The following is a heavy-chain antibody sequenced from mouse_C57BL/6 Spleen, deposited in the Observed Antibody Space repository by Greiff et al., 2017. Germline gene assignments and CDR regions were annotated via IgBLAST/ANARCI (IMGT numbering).Heavy chain of an antibody. V-gene: IGHV5-9*01. CDR1: GFTFSSYT. CDR3: ARQMGPIYDGYDERFAY. CDR2: ISGGGGNT. D-gene: IGHD2-3*01. J-gene: IGHJ3*01. Sequence: EVQGVESGGGLVKPGGSLKLSCAASGFTFSSYTMSWVRQTPEKRLEWVATISGGGGNTYYPDSVKGRFTISRDNAKNTLYLQMSRLRSEDTALYYGARQMGPIYDGYDERFAYWGQGTLVTVSA.